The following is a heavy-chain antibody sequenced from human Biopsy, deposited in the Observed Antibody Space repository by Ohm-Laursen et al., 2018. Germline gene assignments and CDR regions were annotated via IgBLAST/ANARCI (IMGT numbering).Heavy chain of an antibody. CDR3: ARGSNDFGGLYFPR. J-gene: IGHJ4*02. CDR1: GGSFTGHY. CDR2: ISYTGYT. D-gene: IGHD4-23*01. V-gene: IGHV4-59*11. Sequence: SDTLSLTCTVSGGSFTGHYWSWIRQPPGKGLEWIGHISYTGYTSYNASLKSRVTISVDTSRNHLSLRLSSLTAADTAVYYCARGSNDFGGLYFPRWGQGTQVTVSS.